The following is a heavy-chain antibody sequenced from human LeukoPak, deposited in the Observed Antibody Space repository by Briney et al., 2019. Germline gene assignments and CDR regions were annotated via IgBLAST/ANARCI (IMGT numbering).Heavy chain of an antibody. CDR2: ISAYNGNT. Sequence: ASVKVSCKASGYTFTSYGISWLRQAPGQALEWMGWISAYNGNTNYAQKLQGRVNMTTDTSPSTAYMELRSLRSDDTAVYYCARNSVIAAKFDPWGQGTLVTVSS. V-gene: IGHV1-18*01. D-gene: IGHD6-13*01. J-gene: IGHJ5*02. CDR1: GYTFTSYG. CDR3: ARNSVIAAKFDP.